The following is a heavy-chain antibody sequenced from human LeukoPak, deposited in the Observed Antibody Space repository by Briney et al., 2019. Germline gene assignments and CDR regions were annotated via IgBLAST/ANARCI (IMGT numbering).Heavy chain of an antibody. CDR3: CGSSGHYNLYFDH. V-gene: IGHV3-53*01. CDR1: GFIVSSNY. CDR2: IYSGGNT. J-gene: IGHJ4*02. D-gene: IGHD3-22*01. Sequence: GGSLRLSCAASGFIVSSNYMSWVRQAPGKGLERLSDIYSGGNTYYADSVKGRFTISRDNSKNTLYLQMNSLRVEDTAVYYCCGSSGHYNLYFDHWGQGALVTVSS.